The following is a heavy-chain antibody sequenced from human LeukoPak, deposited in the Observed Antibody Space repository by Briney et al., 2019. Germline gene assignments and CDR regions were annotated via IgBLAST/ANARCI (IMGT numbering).Heavy chain of an antibody. Sequence: GGSLRLSCAASGFTFSSYAMSWVRQAPGKGLEWVSAISGSGGSTYYADSVKGRFTISRDNAKNSLYLQMNSLRAEDTAVYYCARGQLTGDDELFDYWGQGTLVTVSS. CDR1: GFTFSSYA. J-gene: IGHJ4*02. CDR2: ISGSGGST. V-gene: IGHV3-23*01. D-gene: IGHD7-27*01. CDR3: ARGQLTGDDELFDY.